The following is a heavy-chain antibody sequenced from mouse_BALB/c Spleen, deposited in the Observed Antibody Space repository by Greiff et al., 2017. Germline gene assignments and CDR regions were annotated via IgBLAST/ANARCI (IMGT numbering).Heavy chain of an antibody. CDR3: ANDYDDGNYYAMDY. D-gene: IGHD2-4*01. CDR1: GFTFSSFG. J-gene: IGHJ4*01. Sequence: EVKVVESGGGLVQPGGSRKLSCAASGFTFSSFGMHWVRQAPEKGLEWVAYISSGSSTIYYADTVKGRFTISRDNPKNTLFLQMTSLRSEDTAMYYCANDYDDGNYYAMDYWGQGTSVTVSS. V-gene: IGHV5-17*02. CDR2: ISSGSSTI.